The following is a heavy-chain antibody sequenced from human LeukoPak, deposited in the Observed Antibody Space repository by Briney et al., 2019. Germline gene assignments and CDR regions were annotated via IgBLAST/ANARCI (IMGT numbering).Heavy chain of an antibody. D-gene: IGHD2-21*02. V-gene: IGHV1-2*02. CDR1: VYTFTGYY. Sequence: ASVKVSCKASVYTFTGYYMHWVRQAPGPGLEWMGWINPNSGGTNYAQKFQGRVTMTRGTSISTDYMELSRLRSDETAVYYCARVVTAIFEVGYWGQGTLVTVSS. CDR2: INPNSGGT. CDR3: ARVVTAIFEVGY. J-gene: IGHJ4*02.